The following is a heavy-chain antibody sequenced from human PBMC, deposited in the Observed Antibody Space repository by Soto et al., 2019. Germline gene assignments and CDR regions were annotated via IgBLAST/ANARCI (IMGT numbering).Heavy chain of an antibody. CDR3: AKDRMIVVVGMDV. J-gene: IGHJ6*02. D-gene: IGHD3-22*01. Sequence: QVQLVESGGGVVQPGRSLRLSCAASGFTFSSYGMHWVRQAPGKGLEWVAIISYDGSNEYYADSVKGRFTISRDNSKNTMYLQMNTLRAEDAAVYYGAKDRMIVVVGMDVWGQGTTVTVSS. CDR1: GFTFSSYG. CDR2: ISYDGSNE. V-gene: IGHV3-30*18.